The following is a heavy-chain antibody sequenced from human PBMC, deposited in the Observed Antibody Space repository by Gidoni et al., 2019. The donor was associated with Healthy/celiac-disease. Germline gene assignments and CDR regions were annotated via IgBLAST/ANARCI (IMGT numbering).Heavy chain of an antibody. V-gene: IGHV4-59*01. CDR2: IYYSGST. CDR3: ARCGGPGGDFWSGYYGYYYYMDV. J-gene: IGHJ6*03. D-gene: IGHD3-3*01. CDR1: GGSISTYY. Sequence: QVQLQESGPGLVKPSETLSLTCTVSGGSISTYYWSWIRQPPGKGLEWIGYIYYSGSTNYNPSLKSRVTISVDTAKNQFSLKLSSVTAADTAVYYCARCGGPGGDFWSGYYGYYYYMDVWGKGTTVTVSS.